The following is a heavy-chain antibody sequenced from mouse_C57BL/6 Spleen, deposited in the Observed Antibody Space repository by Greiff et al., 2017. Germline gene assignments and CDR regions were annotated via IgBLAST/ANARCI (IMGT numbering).Heavy chain of an antibody. CDR2: IYPGGGYT. Sequence: QVQLQQSGAELVRPGTSVKMSCKASGYTFTNYWIGWAKQRPGHGLEWIGDIYPGGGYTNYNEKFKGKATLTADKYSSTAYMQFSSLTSEDSAIYYCARSDSSGPAWFAYWGQGTLVTVSA. V-gene: IGHV1-63*01. D-gene: IGHD3-2*02. CDR1: GYTFTNYW. J-gene: IGHJ3*01. CDR3: ARSDSSGPAWFAY.